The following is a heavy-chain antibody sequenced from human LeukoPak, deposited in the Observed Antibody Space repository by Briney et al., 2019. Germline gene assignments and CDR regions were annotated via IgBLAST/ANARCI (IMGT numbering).Heavy chain of an antibody. D-gene: IGHD3-3*01. CDR2: IIPIFGTA. V-gene: IGHV1-69*05. J-gene: IGHJ5*02. CDR3: ARGGDDFWSGYRRPNWFDP. Sequence: ASVKVSCKASGGTFSSYAISWVRQAPGQGLEWMGRIIPIFGTASYAQKFQGRVTITTDESTSTAYMELSSLRSEDTAVYYCARGGDDFWSGYRRPNWFDPRGQGTLVTVSS. CDR1: GGTFSSYA.